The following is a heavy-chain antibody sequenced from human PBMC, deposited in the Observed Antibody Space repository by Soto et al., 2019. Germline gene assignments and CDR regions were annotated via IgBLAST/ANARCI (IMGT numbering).Heavy chain of an antibody. D-gene: IGHD2-2*01. CDR1: GGSISGGPYY. V-gene: IGHV4-31*03. CDR3: ARVSGIVVVPTAKDPHYYYMDV. Sequence: QVQLQESGPGLVKPSQTLSLTCTVSGGSISGGPYYWTWIRQHPGSGLEWIGYIYYTGSTYYNPSLKSRVIMSVDTSNNQLSLKLSSVTAADPAVYFCARVSGIVVVPTAKDPHYYYMDVWGKGTTVTVSS. CDR2: IYYTGST. J-gene: IGHJ6*03.